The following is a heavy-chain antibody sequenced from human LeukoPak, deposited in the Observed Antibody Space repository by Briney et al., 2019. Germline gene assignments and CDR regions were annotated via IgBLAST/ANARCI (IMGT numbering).Heavy chain of an antibody. CDR3: AREAGYHPFNWFDP. V-gene: IGHV3-13*01. CDR1: GFTFSSYD. J-gene: IGHJ5*02. CDR2: IGTAGDT. D-gene: IGHD2-2*01. Sequence: GGSLRLSCAASGFTFSSYDMHWVRQATGKGLEWVSAIGTAGDTYYPGSVKGRFTISRENAKNSLYLQMGSLRAEDMAVYYCAREAGYHPFNWFDPWGQGTLVTVSS.